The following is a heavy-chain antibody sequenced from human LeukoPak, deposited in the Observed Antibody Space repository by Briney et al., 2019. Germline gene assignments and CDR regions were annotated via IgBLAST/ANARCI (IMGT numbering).Heavy chain of an antibody. V-gene: IGHV3-23*01. CDR2: ISGSGGST. J-gene: IGHJ2*01. Sequence: GGSLRLSCAASGFTFSSYAMSWVRQAPGKGLEWVSAISGSGGSTYYADSVKGRFTISRDNSKNTLYLQMNSLRAEDTAVYYCAKGIRYYDSSGYGWYFDLWGRGALVTVSS. CDR1: GFTFSSYA. CDR3: AKGIRYYDSSGYGWYFDL. D-gene: IGHD3-22*01.